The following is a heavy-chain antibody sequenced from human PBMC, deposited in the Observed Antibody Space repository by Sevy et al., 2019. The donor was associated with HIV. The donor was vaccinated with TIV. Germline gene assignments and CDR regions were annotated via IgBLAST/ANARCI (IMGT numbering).Heavy chain of an antibody. V-gene: IGHV3-7*01. J-gene: IGHJ4*02. CDR3: ARASSISIGWYRLLDFVD. D-gene: IGHD3-3*02. Sequence: GGSLRLSCAASGFTFSSDWMSWVLQAPGKGLEWVANIQQDGSEKYYVDSVKGRFTISRDNAKNSLYLQMNSLRAEDTAVYYCARASSISIGWYRLLDFVDWGQGTLVTVSS. CDR1: GFTFSSDW. CDR2: IQQDGSEK.